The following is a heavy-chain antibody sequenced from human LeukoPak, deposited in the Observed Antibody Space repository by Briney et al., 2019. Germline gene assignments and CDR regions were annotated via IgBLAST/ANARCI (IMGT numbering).Heavy chain of an antibody. Sequence: PSETLSLTCTVSGGSISSYYWSWIRQPPGKGLKWIGYIYYSGSTNYNPSLKSRVTISVDTSKNQFSLKLSSVTAADTAVYYCAGEYSYGSTYYYMGVWGKGTTVTISS. CDR1: GGSISSYY. CDR2: IYYSGST. CDR3: AGEYSYGSTYYYMGV. V-gene: IGHV4-59*01. J-gene: IGHJ6*03. D-gene: IGHD5-18*01.